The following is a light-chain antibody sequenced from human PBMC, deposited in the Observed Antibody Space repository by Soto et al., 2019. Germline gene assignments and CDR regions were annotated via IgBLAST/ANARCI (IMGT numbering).Light chain of an antibody. CDR3: QQSYSSPPT. J-gene: IGKJ1*01. CDR1: QSISNH. V-gene: IGKV1-39*01. CDR2: AAS. Sequence: QSPSSLSASVEDRVIITCRASQSISNHLNWYQQKPGKAPKLLIFAASSLQSGVPSRFSGSRSGPDFTLTISSLQPEDFATYYCQQSYSSPPTFGQGTKVDIK.